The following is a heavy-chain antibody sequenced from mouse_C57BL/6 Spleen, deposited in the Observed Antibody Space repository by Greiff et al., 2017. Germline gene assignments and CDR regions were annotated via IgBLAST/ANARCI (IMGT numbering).Heavy chain of an antibody. CDR3: TRENGPY. Sequence: VKLMESGAELVRPGASVTLSCKASGYTFTDYEMHWVKQTPVHGLEWIGAIDPETGGTAYNQKFKGKAILTADKSSSTAYMELRSLTSEDSAVYYCTRENGPYWGQGTLVTVSA. D-gene: IGHD3-1*01. CDR2: IDPETGGT. J-gene: IGHJ3*01. CDR1: GYTFTDYE. V-gene: IGHV1-15*01.